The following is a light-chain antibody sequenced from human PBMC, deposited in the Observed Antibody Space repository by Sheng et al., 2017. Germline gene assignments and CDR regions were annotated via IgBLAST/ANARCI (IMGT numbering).Light chain of an antibody. CDR2: VH. V-gene: IGKV3-15*01. CDR3: QQYIHGHT. J-gene: IGKJ2*01. Sequence: TVMTQSPSTLSVSPGERATLSCRASQSVGSNVACTNINLARLPGSSSMVHQPGPLVSQPGSSGXGSGTEXTLTISSLRSEDFAIYYCQQYIHGHTFGQGTKLESK. CDR1: QSVGSN.